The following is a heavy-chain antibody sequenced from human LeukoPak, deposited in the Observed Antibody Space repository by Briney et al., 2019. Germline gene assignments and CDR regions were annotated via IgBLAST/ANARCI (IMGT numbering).Heavy chain of an antibody. CDR2: IWSNGKNN. J-gene: IGHJ3*02. CDR1: GFTFRSDG. CDR3: VKEKGPFDGFDI. Sequence: GGSLRLSCATSGFTFRSDGMHWVRQAPGKGLEWVAVIWSNGKNNYYTDSVKGRFTISRDNSKNMSYLQMNSLRAEDTALYYCVKEKGPFDGFDIWGQGTMVTVSS. V-gene: IGHV3-33*06.